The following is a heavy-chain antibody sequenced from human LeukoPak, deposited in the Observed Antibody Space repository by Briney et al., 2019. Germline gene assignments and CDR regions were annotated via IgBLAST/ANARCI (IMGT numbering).Heavy chain of an antibody. CDR3: AKEEDYYYDSSGYYNY. D-gene: IGHD3-22*01. V-gene: IGHV3-23*01. Sequence: GGSLRLSCAASGFTFSSYAMSWVRQAPGKGLEWVSAISGSGGSTYYADSMKGRFTISRDNSKNTLYLQMNSLRAEDTAVYYCAKEEDYYYDSSGYYNYWGQGTLVTVSS. CDR1: GFTFSSYA. CDR2: ISGSGGST. J-gene: IGHJ4*02.